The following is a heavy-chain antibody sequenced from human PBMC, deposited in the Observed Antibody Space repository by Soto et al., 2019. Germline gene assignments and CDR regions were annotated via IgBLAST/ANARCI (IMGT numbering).Heavy chain of an antibody. J-gene: IGHJ4*02. Sequence: EVRLLESGGGLVQPGGSLRLSCAASGFTFSNYAMTWVRQAPGKGLEWVSGLNGSGGSTSSADSVKGRFAISRDNSKNTLYLQMNSRRDGDTAVYYGARGFSAGKGSPPDYWGQGTLVTVSS. CDR1: GFTFSNYA. CDR2: LNGSGGST. CDR3: ARGFSAGKGSPPDY. D-gene: IGHD3-10*01. V-gene: IGHV3-23*01.